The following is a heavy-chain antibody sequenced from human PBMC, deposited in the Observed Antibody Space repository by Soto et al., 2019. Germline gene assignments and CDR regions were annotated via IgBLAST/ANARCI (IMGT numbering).Heavy chain of an antibody. CDR2: IDPTDSYT. J-gene: IGHJ6*02. CDR1: GYSFTTYW. V-gene: IGHV5-10-1*01. D-gene: IGHD4-17*01. CDR3: TRDLDYGGNSDSIDV. Sequence: GESLKISCQASGYSFTTYWISWVRQMPGKGLECMGRIDPTDSYTDYGPSFEGHVTMSVDRSISTAYLQWSSLKASDTAMYYCTRDLDYGGNSDSIDVWGQGTTVPVSS.